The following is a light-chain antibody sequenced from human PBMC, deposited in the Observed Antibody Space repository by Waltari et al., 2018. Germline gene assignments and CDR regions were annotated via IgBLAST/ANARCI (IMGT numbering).Light chain of an antibody. Sequence: DIQMTQSPSPLSASVGDRVTITCRASQSLSSWLAWYQQKPGKAPKLLVYQASTLESGVPPRFSGSAFGTEFTLTISSLQPDDFATYYCQQYNSRPWTFGQGTKVEF. V-gene: IGKV1-5*03. CDR1: QSLSSW. J-gene: IGKJ1*01. CDR2: QAS. CDR3: QQYNSRPWT.